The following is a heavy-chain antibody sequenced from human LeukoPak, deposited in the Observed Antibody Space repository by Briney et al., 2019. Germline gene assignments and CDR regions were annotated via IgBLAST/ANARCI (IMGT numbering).Heavy chain of an antibody. J-gene: IGHJ4*02. CDR1: GGSISSDDYY. CDR3: ARGPNYVWGSYRYFDY. D-gene: IGHD3-16*02. Sequence: SSETLSLTCTVSGGSISSDDYYWNWFRQPPGKGLEWIGYIYYSGSTHYNPSLKSRVTILVDTSKNQFSLKLSSVTAADTAVYYCARGPNYVWGSYRYFDYWGQGTPVAVSS. V-gene: IGHV4-30-4*01. CDR2: IYYSGST.